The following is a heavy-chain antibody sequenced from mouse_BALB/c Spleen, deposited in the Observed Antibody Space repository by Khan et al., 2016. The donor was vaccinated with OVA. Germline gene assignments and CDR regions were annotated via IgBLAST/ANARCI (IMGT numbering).Heavy chain of an antibody. D-gene: IGHD2-14*01. CDR3: ARDGAYYRNDGWFAY. V-gene: IGHV1-4*01. CDR2: INPSSGYT. J-gene: IGHJ3*01. Sequence: QVHVKQSGAELARPGASVKMSCKASGYTFTSYTIHWIKQRPGQGLEWIGYINPSSGYTNYNQKFKDKATLTADKSSTTAYMQLSSRTSDDSAVDYCARDGAYYRNDGWFAYWGQGTLVTVSA. CDR1: GYTFTSYT.